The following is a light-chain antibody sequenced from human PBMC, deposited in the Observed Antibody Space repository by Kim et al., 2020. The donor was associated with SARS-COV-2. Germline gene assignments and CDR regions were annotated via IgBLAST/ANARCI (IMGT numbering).Light chain of an antibody. CDR1: QSVSSS. V-gene: IGKV3-11*01. Sequence: EIVLTQSPATLSLSPGERATLSCWASQSVSSSLAWYRQKPGQVPRLLIYHVSNRATGIPARFSGSGSGTDFTLTISSLEPEDFAVYYCQQRRNWPLTFGGGTKVDIK. CDR3: QQRRNWPLT. CDR2: HVS. J-gene: IGKJ4*01.